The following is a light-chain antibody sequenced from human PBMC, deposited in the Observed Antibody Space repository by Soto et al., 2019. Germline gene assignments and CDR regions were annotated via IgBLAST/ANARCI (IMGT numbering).Light chain of an antibody. CDR1: QSMYNN. CDR3: QQYNNWPLT. V-gene: IGKV3-15*01. Sequence: EIVMTQSPATLSVSPGERATLSCRASQSMYNNLAWYQQKPGQAPRLLIYFASTMATGIPARFSGSGSGTEFTLTISSLQSEDFAVYYCQQYNNWPLTFGGGTKVEI. J-gene: IGKJ4*01. CDR2: FAS.